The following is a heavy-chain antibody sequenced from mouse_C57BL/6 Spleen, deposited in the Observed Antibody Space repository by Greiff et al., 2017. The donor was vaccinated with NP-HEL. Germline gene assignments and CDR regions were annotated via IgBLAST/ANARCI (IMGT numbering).Heavy chain of an antibody. CDR2: IWRGGST. Sequence: QVQLKESGPGLVQPSQSLSITCTVSGFSLTSYGVHWVRQSPGKGLEWLGVIWRGGSTDYNAAFMSRLSITKDNSKIQVFFKMNSLQADDTSIYYCAIPYYGSSSFDYWGQGTTLTVSS. CDR1: GFSLTSYG. D-gene: IGHD1-1*01. CDR3: AIPYYGSSSFDY. V-gene: IGHV2-5*01. J-gene: IGHJ2*01.